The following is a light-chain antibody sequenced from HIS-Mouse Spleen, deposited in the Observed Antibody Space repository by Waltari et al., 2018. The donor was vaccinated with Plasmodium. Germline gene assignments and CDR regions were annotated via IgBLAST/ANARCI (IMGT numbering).Light chain of an antibody. CDR2: AAS. Sequence: AIQMTQSPSSLSASVGDRVTITCRASQGIRNDLGWYQQKPGKAPKLLISAASSLKSGVPSRFSGSGSGTDFTLTISSLQPEDFATYYCLQDYNDPYTFGQGTKLEIK. CDR3: LQDYNDPYT. CDR1: QGIRND. V-gene: IGKV1-6*01. J-gene: IGKJ2*01.